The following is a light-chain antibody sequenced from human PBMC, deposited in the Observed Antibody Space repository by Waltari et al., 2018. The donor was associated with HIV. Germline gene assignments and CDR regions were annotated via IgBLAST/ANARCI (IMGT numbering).Light chain of an antibody. Sequence: QSVLTQPPSASGTPGQRVTIYCSGSNSNIGINYVYWYPQLPGTAPKPLIYWDNQRPSGVPGRFSGSKSGTSASLAISGLRSEDEADYYCAAWDDSLSGRVFGGGTNLTVL. CDR1: NSNIGINY. CDR2: WDN. CDR3: AAWDDSLSGRV. V-gene: IGLV1-47*01. J-gene: IGLJ3*02.